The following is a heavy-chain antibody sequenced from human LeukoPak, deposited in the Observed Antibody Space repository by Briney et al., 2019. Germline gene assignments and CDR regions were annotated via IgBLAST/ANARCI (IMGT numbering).Heavy chain of an antibody. CDR3: AGRGCSGGSCYPWYFDY. D-gene: IGHD2-15*01. CDR2: IYYSGST. CDR1: GGSISSYY. V-gene: IGHV4-59*01. Sequence: SETLSLTCTVSGGSISSYYWSWIRQPPGKGLEWIGYIYYSGSTNYNPSLKSRVTISVDTSKNQFSLKLSSVTAADTAVYYCAGRGCSGGSCYPWYFDYWGQGTLVTVSS. J-gene: IGHJ4*02.